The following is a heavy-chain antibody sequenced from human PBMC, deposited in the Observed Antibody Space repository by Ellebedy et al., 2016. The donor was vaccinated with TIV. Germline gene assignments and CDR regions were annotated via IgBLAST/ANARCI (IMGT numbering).Heavy chain of an antibody. V-gene: IGHV1-69*13. CDR1: GGTFSSYA. J-gene: IGHJ5*02. D-gene: IGHD3-3*01. CDR2: IIPIFGTA. Sequence: AASVKVSCKASGGTFSSYAISWVRQAPGQGLEWMGGIIPIFGTAKYAQKFQGRVTIAADESTSTAYMALSSLRSEDTAVYYCARGKLRFLESLGDWFDPWGQGTLVTVSS. CDR3: ARGKLRFLESLGDWFDP.